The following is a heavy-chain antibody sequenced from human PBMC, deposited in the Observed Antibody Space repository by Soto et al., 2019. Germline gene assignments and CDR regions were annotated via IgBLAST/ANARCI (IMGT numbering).Heavy chain of an antibody. Sequence: PGESLKISCAASGFTFSSYSMNWVRQAPGKGLEWVSYISSSSSTIHYSDSVKGRFTISRDNAKNSLYLQMNSLRAEDTAVYYCARADSGYAHGYYYYGMDVWGQGTTVTVSS. CDR2: ISSSSSTI. CDR1: GFTFSSYS. J-gene: IGHJ6*02. D-gene: IGHD5-12*01. CDR3: ARADSGYAHGYYYYGMDV. V-gene: IGHV3-48*01.